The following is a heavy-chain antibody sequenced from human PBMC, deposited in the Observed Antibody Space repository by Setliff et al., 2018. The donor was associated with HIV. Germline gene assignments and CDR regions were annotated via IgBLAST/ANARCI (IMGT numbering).Heavy chain of an antibody. D-gene: IGHD3-9*01. J-gene: IGHJ6*03. Sequence: LSLTCTVSGGSISSSNYYWGWIRQPPGKGPEWIGSIYYSGNAYYNPSLKGRVTISVDTSENQFSLKRSSVTAADTAVYYCATRNTLRYFEWLNYYYYYMDVWGKGTTVTVSS. CDR3: ATRNTLRYFEWLNYYYYYMDV. CDR1: GGSISSSNYY. V-gene: IGHV4-39*01. CDR2: IYYSGNA.